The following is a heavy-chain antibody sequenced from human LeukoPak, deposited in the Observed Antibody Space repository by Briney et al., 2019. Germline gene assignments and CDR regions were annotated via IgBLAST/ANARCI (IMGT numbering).Heavy chain of an antibody. V-gene: IGHV3-11*01. CDR3: ARRRDFIDY. J-gene: IGHJ4*02. CDR1: GFTLSDYY. Sequence: GGSLRLSCAASGFTLSDYYMSWIRQAPGKGLEWVSYSSSSGTTIYYADSVKGRFAISRDNAKNSLYLQMNSLRAEDTAVYYCARRRDFIDYWGQGTLATVSS. D-gene: IGHD3/OR15-3a*01. CDR2: SSSSGTTI.